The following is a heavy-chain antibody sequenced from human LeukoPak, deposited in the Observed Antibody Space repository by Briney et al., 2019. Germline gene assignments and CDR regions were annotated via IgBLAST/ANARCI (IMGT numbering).Heavy chain of an antibody. CDR1: GGSFSGYY. V-gene: IGHV4-34*01. CDR2: INHSGST. Sequence: SETLSLTCAVYGGSFSGYYWSWIRQPPGKGQEWIGEINHSGSTNYNPSLKSRVTISVDTSKNQFSLKLSSVTAADTAVYYSARGPEVVKANWFDAWGQGTLVTVSS. CDR3: ARGPEVVKANWFDA. D-gene: IGHD4-23*01. J-gene: IGHJ5*02.